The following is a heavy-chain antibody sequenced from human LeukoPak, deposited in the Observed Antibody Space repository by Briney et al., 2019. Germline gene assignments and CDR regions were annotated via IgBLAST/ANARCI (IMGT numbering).Heavy chain of an antibody. D-gene: IGHD5-18*01. CDR1: GFTFSDYW. J-gene: IGHJ4*02. V-gene: IGHV3-7*04. CDR3: ARDRGFSYGIDF. CDR2: IQQDGSEK. Sequence: GGSLRLSCAASGFTFSDYWMGWVRQAPGKGLEWVANIQQDGSEKYYVDSVKGRFTISRDNAKKSLFLQVSSLRGEDTAVYYCARDRGFSYGIDFWGQGTLVTVSS.